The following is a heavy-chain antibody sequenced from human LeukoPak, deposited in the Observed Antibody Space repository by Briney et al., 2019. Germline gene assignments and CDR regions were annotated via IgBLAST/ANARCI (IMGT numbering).Heavy chain of an antibody. V-gene: IGHV4-34*01. CDR1: GFAFSSYA. CDR2: INHSGST. Sequence: GSLRLSCAASGFAFSSYAMSWVRQPPGKGLEWIGEINHSGSTNYNPSLKSRVTTSVDTSKNQFSLNLSSVTAADTAVYYCARTNNVFYYFDYWGQGTLLTVSS. CDR3: ARTNNVFYYFDY. J-gene: IGHJ4*02. D-gene: IGHD1/OR15-1a*01.